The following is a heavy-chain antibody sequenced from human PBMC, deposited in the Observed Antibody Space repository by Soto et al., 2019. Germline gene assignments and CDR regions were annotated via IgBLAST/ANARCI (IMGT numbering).Heavy chain of an antibody. Sequence: PSETLSLTCPVSDGSISNFYWSWIRQPPGKGLEWIGYISSSGNTNYNPSLKSRVSISVDTSKNQFSLNLTSVTAADTAVYYGARAPMVLTRSYFDSWGQGTQVTVSS. J-gene: IGHJ4*02. CDR1: DGSISNFY. V-gene: IGHV4-59*01. CDR2: ISSSGNT. CDR3: ARAPMVLTRSYFDS. D-gene: IGHD3-22*01.